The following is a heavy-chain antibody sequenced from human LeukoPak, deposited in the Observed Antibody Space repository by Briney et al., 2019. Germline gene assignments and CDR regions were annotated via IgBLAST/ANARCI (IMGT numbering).Heavy chain of an antibody. CDR2: INHSGST. V-gene: IGHV4-39*07. Sequence: TSETPSLTCTVSGGSISSGGYYWSWIRQPPGKGLEWIGEINHSGSTNYNPSLKSRVTISVDTSKNQFSLKLSSVTAADTAVYYCARGRAAMARPFDYWGQGTLVTVSS. CDR1: GGSISSGGYY. D-gene: IGHD5-18*01. CDR3: ARGRAAMARPFDY. J-gene: IGHJ4*02.